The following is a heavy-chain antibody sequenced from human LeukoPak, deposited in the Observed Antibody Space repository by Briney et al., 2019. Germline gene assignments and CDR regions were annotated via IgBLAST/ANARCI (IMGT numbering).Heavy chain of an antibody. J-gene: IGHJ6*02. CDR3: ARDYSSGWYSYYYYYGMDV. V-gene: IGHV3-48*03. CDR1: GFTFSSYE. Sequence: GGCLRLSCAASGFTFSSYEMNWVSQAPRKGLEWVSYIRSSGSTIYYADSVKGRFTISRDNAKNSLYLQMHSLRAEDTAVYYCARDYSSGWYSYYYYYGMDVWRQGTTVSVPS. CDR2: IRSSGSTI. D-gene: IGHD6-19*01.